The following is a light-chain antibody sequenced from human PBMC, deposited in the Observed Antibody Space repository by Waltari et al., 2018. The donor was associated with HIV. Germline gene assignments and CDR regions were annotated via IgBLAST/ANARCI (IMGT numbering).Light chain of an antibody. CDR2: GNT. CDR3: NSRDSSGNLVV. Sequence: SSELTQDPAVSVALGQTVRITCQGDSLRTYYATWYRQKPGQAPVLVVDGNTNRPSGIPDRFSGSSSGDTASLTITATQAEDEADYYCNSRDSSGNLVVFGGGTKLTVL. V-gene: IGLV3-19*01. J-gene: IGLJ2*01. CDR1: SLRTYY.